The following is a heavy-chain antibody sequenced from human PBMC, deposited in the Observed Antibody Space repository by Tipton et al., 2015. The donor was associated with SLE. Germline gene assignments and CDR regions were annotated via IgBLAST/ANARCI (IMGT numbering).Heavy chain of an antibody. CDR2: IYPTGNT. V-gene: IGHV4-38-2*01. CDR3: ARAGGSSSCFDY. Sequence: TLSLTCAVSGYSISSGYFWGWIRQTPGKGLQWIGSIYPTGNTDYNPSLQSRVTISVDTSKNQFSLKVNSVTAADTAVYYCARAGGSSSCFDYWGQGTLVSVSS. J-gene: IGHJ4*02. D-gene: IGHD2-2*01. CDR1: GYSISSGYF.